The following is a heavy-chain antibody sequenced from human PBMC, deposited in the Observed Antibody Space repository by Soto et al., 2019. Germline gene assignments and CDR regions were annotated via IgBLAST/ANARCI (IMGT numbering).Heavy chain of an antibody. V-gene: IGHV1-69*01. CDR1: ADSFSSYG. Sequence: QVQLVQSGAEVKEPGSAVKVSCKAPADSFSSYGISWVRQAPGQGLEWMGGIIPIFGTTNYAEKFQGRVTITADEAPYTAYRELCSLRSEDTALYYCARVFPDGWVEPGVVRGYLDTWGRGTLVTVSS. CDR2: IIPIFGTT. J-gene: IGHJ4*02. D-gene: IGHD3-3*01. CDR3: ARVFPDGWVEPGVVRGYLDT.